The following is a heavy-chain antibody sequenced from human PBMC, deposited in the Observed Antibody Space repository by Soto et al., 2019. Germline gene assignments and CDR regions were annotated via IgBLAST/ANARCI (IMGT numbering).Heavy chain of an antibody. CDR2: ISAYNGNT. V-gene: IGHV1-18*01. J-gene: IGHJ6*03. Sequence: GASVKVSCKASGYTYTSNGIRWVRQAPGKRLEWMGWISAYNGNTNYSQKLQGRVTITRDTSASTAYMELRSLRSDDTAVYYCAREGRYCSGGSCYSGYYYYYMDVWGKGTTVTVSS. CDR1: GYTYTSNG. D-gene: IGHD2-15*01. CDR3: AREGRYCSGGSCYSGYYYYYMDV.